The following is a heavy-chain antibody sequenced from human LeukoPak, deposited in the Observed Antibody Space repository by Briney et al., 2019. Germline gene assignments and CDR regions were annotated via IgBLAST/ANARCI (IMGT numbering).Heavy chain of an antibody. V-gene: IGHV3-23*01. D-gene: IGHD1-26*01. J-gene: IGHJ4*02. CDR3: AKLLVGHDYFHH. CDR1: GFTFNTYA. Sequence: GGSLRLSYAASGFTFNTYAMTWVRQAPGKGLDWVAVVSGSGGDTKYADSVKGRLTISRDNSPSTLYLQMGSLRPEDTATYYCAKLLVGHDYFHHWGQGTLVTVPS. CDR2: VSGSGGDT.